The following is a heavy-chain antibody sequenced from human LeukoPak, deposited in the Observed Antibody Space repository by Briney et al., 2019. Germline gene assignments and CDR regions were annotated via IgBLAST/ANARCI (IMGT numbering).Heavy chain of an antibody. D-gene: IGHD6-19*01. J-gene: IGHJ3*02. CDR1: GYTFTSYG. CDR2: INAYNGNT. V-gene: IGHV1-18*01. Sequence: ASVTVSCKASGYTFTSYGISWVRQAPGQGLEWMGWINAYNGNTNYAQKLQGRVTMTTDTSTSTAYMELRSLRSDDTAVYYCARGPYSSGWPEGDAFDIWGQGTMVTVSS. CDR3: ARGPYSSGWPEGDAFDI.